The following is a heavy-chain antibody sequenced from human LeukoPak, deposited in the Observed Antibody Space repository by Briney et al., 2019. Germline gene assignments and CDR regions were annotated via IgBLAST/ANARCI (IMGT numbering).Heavy chain of an antibody. D-gene: IGHD2-15*01. Sequence: GGSLRLSCAASGFTSSSYSMNWVRQAPGKGLEWVSSISSSSSYIYYADSVKGRFTISRDNSKNTLYLQMGSLRAEDMAVYYCARASGYCSGGSCPLYYYGMDVWGKGTTVTVSS. CDR3: ARASGYCSGGSCPLYYYGMDV. CDR2: ISSSSSYI. CDR1: GFTSSSYS. J-gene: IGHJ6*04. V-gene: IGHV3-21*01.